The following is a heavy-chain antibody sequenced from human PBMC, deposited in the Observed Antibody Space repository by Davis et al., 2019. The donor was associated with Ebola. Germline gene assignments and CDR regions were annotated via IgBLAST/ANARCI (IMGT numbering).Heavy chain of an antibody. CDR2: INAGNGNT. D-gene: IGHD3-10*01. V-gene: IGHV1-3*01. J-gene: IGHJ5*02. Sequence: AASVKVSCKASGYTFTSYAMHWVRQAPGQRLEWMGWINAGNGNTKYSQKFQGRVTITRDTSASTAYMELRSLRSDDTAVYYCARDITMVRGGWFDPWGQGTLVTVSS. CDR1: GYTFTSYA. CDR3: ARDITMVRGGWFDP.